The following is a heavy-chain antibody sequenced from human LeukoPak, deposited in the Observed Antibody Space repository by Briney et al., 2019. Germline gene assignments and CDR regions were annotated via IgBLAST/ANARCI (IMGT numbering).Heavy chain of an antibody. J-gene: IGHJ6*02. CDR3: ARGPTIAVAGTYYYYGMDV. Sequence: SETLSLTCAVYGGSFSGYYWSWIRQPPGKGLEWIGEINHSGSTNYNPSLKSRVTISVDTSKNQFSLKLSSVTAADTAVYYCARGPTIAVAGTYYYYGMDVWGQGTTVTVSS. D-gene: IGHD6-13*01. CDR1: GGSFSGYY. CDR2: INHSGST. V-gene: IGHV4-34*01.